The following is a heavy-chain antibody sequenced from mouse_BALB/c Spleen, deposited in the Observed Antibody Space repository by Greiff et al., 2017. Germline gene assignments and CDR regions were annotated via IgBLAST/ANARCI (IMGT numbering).Heavy chain of an antibody. D-gene: IGHD2-3*01. CDR2: IWAGGST. CDR3: AREGGGYYGDYFDY. J-gene: IGHJ2*01. Sequence: VMLVESGPGLVAPSQSLSITCTVSGFSLTSYGVHWVRQPPGKGLEWLGVIWAGGSTNYNSALMSRLSISKDNSKSQVFLKMNSLQTDDTAMYYCAREGGGYYGDYFDYWGQGTTLTVSS. CDR1: GFSLTSYG. V-gene: IGHV2-9*02.